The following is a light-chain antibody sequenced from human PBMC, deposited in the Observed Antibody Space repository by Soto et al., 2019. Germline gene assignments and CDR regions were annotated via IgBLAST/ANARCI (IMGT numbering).Light chain of an antibody. Sequence: QSVLTQPRSVSGSPGQAVTISCTGTISDVGGYNYVSWYQQHPGKAPKLMIYDVSKRPSGVTDRFSGSKSGNTAYLTISGLQAEDEADYYCCSYAGSYTYVFGPGTKLTVL. J-gene: IGLJ1*01. CDR2: DVS. CDR1: ISDVGGYNY. CDR3: CSYAGSYTYV. V-gene: IGLV2-11*01.